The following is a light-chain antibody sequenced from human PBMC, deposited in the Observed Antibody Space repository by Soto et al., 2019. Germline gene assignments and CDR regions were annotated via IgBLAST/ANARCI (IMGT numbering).Light chain of an antibody. CDR1: QSVLYSSNNKNY. CDR2: WAS. V-gene: IGKV4-1*01. CDR3: QQYYSTPPA. Sequence: DIVMTQSPDSLAVSLGERATINCKSSQSVLYSSNNKNYLAWYQQKPGQPPKLLIYWASTRESGVPDRFSGSGSGTDFTLTISSLQAEDVAVYSCQQYYSTPPAFGGGPKVEIK. J-gene: IGKJ4*01.